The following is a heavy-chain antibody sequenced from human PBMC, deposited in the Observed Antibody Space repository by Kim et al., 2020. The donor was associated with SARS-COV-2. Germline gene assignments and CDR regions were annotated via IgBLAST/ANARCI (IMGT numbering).Heavy chain of an antibody. CDR1: GYTFTSYD. J-gene: IGHJ6*03. CDR3: ARGRIYDFWSGYPDYYYYYMDV. CDR2: MNPNSGNT. Sequence: ASVKVSCKASGYTFTSYDINWVRQATGQGLEWMGWMNPNSGNTGYAQKFQGRVTMTRNTSISTAYMELSSLRSEDTAVYYCARGRIYDFWSGYPDYYYYYMDVWGKGTTVTVSS. V-gene: IGHV1-8*01. D-gene: IGHD3-3*01.